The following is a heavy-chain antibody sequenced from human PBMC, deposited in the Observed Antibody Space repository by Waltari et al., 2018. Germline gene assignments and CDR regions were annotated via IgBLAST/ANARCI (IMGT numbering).Heavy chain of an antibody. CDR3: GRDETAVGYYFGTDV. V-gene: IGHV1-69*12. CDR2: ILPVFGFA. J-gene: IGHJ6*02. Sequence: QVQLVQSGTEVKKPGSSVKVSCKVSGGTTFKNYDMSWVRLAPGKRLEWMGGILPVFGFADYAPKFQGRLKITADESTTTAYMELSSLTSEDTAIYYCGRDETAVGYYFGTDVWGQGTTV. D-gene: IGHD6-13*01. CDR1: GGTTFKNYD.